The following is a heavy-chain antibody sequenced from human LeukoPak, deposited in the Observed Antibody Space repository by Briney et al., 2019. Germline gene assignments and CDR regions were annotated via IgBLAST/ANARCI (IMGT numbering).Heavy chain of an antibody. CDR3: ARGARAVVKPFDY. Sequence: PSETLSLTCTVSGGSISTYYWSWIRQPPGKGLEWIGEINHSGSTNYNPSLKSRVTISVDTSKNQFSLKLSSVTAADTAVYYCARGARAVVKPFDYWGQGTLVTVSS. J-gene: IGHJ4*02. CDR2: INHSGST. D-gene: IGHD4-23*01. CDR1: GGSISTYY. V-gene: IGHV4-34*01.